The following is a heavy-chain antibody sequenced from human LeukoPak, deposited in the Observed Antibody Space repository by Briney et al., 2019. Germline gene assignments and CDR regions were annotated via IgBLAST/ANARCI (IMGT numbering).Heavy chain of an antibody. J-gene: IGHJ4*02. CDR2: IIPILGIA. V-gene: IGHV1-69*04. CDR1: GGSFSSYA. Sequence: AVKVSCKASGGSFSSYAIRWVGQAAGQGLEWVGRIIPILGIANYAQKFQRRVTITASKSTSTAYMELSSLRSDATAVYYCARGVGDPKTDGSGSYLYWGQGTLVTVSS. D-gene: IGHD3-10*01. CDR3: ARGVGDPKTDGSGSYLY.